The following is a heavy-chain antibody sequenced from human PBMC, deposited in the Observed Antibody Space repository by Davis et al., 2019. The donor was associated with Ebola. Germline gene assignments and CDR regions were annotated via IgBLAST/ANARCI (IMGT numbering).Heavy chain of an antibody. Sequence: ASVKVSCKASGYTFTSYGISWVRQAPGQGLEWMGWINPNSGGTNYAQKFQGWVTMTRDTSISTAYMELSRLRSDDTAVYYCARGRGIAAAGTVFYYYYGMDVWGQGTTVTVSS. CDR1: GYTFTSYG. J-gene: IGHJ6*02. CDR3: ARGRGIAAAGTVFYYYYGMDV. V-gene: IGHV1-2*04. D-gene: IGHD6-13*01. CDR2: INPNSGGT.